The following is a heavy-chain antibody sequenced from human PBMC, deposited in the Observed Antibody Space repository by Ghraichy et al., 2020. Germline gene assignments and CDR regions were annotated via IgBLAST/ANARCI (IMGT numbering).Heavy chain of an antibody. CDR3: ARGAYYFDNY. V-gene: IGHV4-59*01. D-gene: IGHD3-22*01. CDR2: TYDSGST. CDR1: GASISSYY. Sequence: ESLNISCTVSGASISSYYWSWIRQPPGKGLEWIGHTYDSGSTSYNPSLKSRVTISLDTSKNQFSLKLTSVTAADTAVYYCARGAYYFDNYWGQGTLVTVSS. J-gene: IGHJ4*02.